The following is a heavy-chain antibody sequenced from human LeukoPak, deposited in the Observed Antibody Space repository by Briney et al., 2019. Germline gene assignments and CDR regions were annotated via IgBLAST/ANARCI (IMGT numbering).Heavy chain of an antibody. CDR3: AKDQDTASDY. J-gene: IGHJ4*02. V-gene: IGHV3-30*02. CDR1: GFTFSSYG. CDR2: IRNDGTSK. Sequence: PGGSLRLSCAASGFTFSSYGMHWVRQAPGKGLEWVSIIRNDGTSKYYADSVKGRFTVSRDNSKNTLYLQMNSLRVEDTAVYYCAKDQDTASDYWGQGTLVTVSS. D-gene: IGHD5-18*01.